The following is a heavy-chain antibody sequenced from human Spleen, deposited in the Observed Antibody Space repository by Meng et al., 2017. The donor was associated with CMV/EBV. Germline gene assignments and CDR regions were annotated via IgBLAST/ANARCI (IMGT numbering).Heavy chain of an antibody. Sequence: SETLSLTCTVSGGSISSGGYYWSWIRQPPGKGLEWIGYIYYSGSTNYSPSLKSRVTISVDTSKNQFSLKLSSVTAADTAVYYCVRGEGMITFGGVIVPYFDYWGQGTLVTVSS. V-gene: IGHV4-61*08. D-gene: IGHD3-16*02. CDR2: IYYSGST. J-gene: IGHJ4*02. CDR1: GGSISSGGYY. CDR3: VRGEGMITFGGVIVPYFDY.